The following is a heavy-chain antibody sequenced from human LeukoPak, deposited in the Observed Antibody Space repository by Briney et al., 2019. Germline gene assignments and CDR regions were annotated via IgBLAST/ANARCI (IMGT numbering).Heavy chain of an antibody. CDR2: ISSSSSYI. J-gene: IGHJ4*02. CDR3: ARGVGNYYDSSGYYSAEY. Sequence: RPGGSLRLSCAASGFTFSSYSMNWVRQAPGKGLEWVSSISSSSSYIYYADSVKGRFTISRDNAKNSLYLQMNSLRAEDTAVYYCARGVGNYYDSSGYYSAEYWGQGTLVTVSS. V-gene: IGHV3-21*01. D-gene: IGHD3-22*01. CDR1: GFTFSSYS.